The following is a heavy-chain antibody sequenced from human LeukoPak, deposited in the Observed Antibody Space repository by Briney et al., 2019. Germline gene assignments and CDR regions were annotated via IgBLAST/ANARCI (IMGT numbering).Heavy chain of an antibody. J-gene: IGHJ4*02. CDR1: GGSISSYY. D-gene: IGHD5-18*01. Sequence: SETLSLTCTVSGGSISSYYWSWIRQPPGKGLEWIGYIYYSGSTNYNPSLKRRVTISVDTSKNQFSLKLSSVTAADTAVYYCARARIQLWSYYFDYWGQGTLVTVSS. CDR2: IYYSGST. CDR3: ARARIQLWSYYFDY. V-gene: IGHV4-59*01.